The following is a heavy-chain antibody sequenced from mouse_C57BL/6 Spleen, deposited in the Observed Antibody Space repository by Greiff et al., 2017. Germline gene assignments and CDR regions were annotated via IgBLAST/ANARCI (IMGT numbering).Heavy chain of an antibody. V-gene: IGHV1-15*01. J-gene: IGHJ3*01. Sequence: QVQLQQSGAELVRPGASVTLSCKASGYTFTDYEMHWVKQTPVHGLEWIGAIDPETGSTAYNQKFKGKAILTADKSSSTAYMELRSLTSEDSAVYYCTGDYDGYWAGLAYWGQGTLVTVSA. D-gene: IGHD2-3*01. CDR3: TGDYDGYWAGLAY. CDR2: IDPETGST. CDR1: GYTFTDYE.